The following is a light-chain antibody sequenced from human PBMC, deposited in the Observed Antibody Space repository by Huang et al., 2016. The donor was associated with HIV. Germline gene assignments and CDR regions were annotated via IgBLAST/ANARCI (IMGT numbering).Light chain of an antibody. CDR3: QYYGSTPLT. V-gene: IGKV3-20*01. J-gene: IGKJ4*01. CDR2: DAS. CDR1: QSITGTH. Sequence: EIVLTQSPGTLSLSTGDRATLSCRASQSITGTHLAWYQQKPGQTPRLLVYDASSRAPGIPERFSGSGSGTDFTLTISRRESEDFAVYYCQYYGSTPLTFGGGTKVEIK.